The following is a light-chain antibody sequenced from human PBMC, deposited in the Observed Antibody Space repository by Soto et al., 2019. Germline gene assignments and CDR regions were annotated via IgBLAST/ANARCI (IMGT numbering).Light chain of an antibody. CDR3: LRDRNYPRT. CDR1: QDIRNE. Sequence: AIPMTQSPSSLSASVGDRVTITCRASQDIRNELGWYQQRPGKAPKALIYGASNLHSGVPSRFSGSGFGTDFTLTISSLQPEDFATDYCLRDRNYPRTFGQGTKVESK. V-gene: IGKV1-6*01. CDR2: GAS. J-gene: IGKJ1*01.